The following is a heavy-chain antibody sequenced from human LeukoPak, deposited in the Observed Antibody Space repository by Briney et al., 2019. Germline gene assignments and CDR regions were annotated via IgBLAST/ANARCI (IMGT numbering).Heavy chain of an antibody. CDR1: GGSFSGYY. V-gene: IGHV4-34*01. D-gene: IGHD3-10*01. CDR3: ARGLRVRGWPY. CDR2: INHSGST. Sequence: SETLSLTCAVYGGSFSGYYWSWIRQPPGKGLEWIGEINHSGSTNYNPSLKSRVTISVDTSKNQFSLKLSSVTAAATAVYYCARGLRVRGWPYWGQGTLVTVSS. J-gene: IGHJ4*02.